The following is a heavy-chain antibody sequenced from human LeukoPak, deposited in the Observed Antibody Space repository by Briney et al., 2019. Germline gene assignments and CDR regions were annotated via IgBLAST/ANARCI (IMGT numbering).Heavy chain of an antibody. CDR3: AKPYYYDSSGYKYYFDY. CDR2: ISYDGSNK. CDR1: GFTFSSYG. V-gene: IGHV3-30*18. Sequence: SGGSLRLSCAASGFTFSSYGMHRVRQAPGKGLEWVAVISYDGSNKYYADSVKGRFTISRDNSKTTLYLQMNSLRAEDTAVYYCAKPYYYDSSGYKYYFDYWGQGTLVTVSS. J-gene: IGHJ4*02. D-gene: IGHD3-22*01.